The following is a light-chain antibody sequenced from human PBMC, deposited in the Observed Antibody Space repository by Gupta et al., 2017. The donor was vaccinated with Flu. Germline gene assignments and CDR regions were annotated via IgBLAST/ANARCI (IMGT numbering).Light chain of an antibody. V-gene: IGLV3-21*02. CDR1: NIGRKS. CDR3: QVWDSSSDHGV. J-gene: IGLJ3*02. CDR2: DDS. Sequence: SFVLTQPPSVSVAPGQTARITCGGNNIGRKSVHWYQQKPGQAPVVVVYDDSDRPSGIPERFSGSNSGNTATLTISRVEAGDEAEYYCQVWDSSSDHGVFGGGTKLTVL.